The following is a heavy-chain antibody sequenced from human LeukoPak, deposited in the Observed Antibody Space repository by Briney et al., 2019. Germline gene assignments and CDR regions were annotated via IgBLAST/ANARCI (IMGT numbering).Heavy chain of an antibody. CDR2: IYTSGST. D-gene: IGHD3-3*01. Sequence: GSLRLSCAASGFIVSDNYMSWIRQPAGKGLEWIGRIYTSGSTNYNPSLKSRVTISVDTSKNQFSLKLSSVTAADTAVYYCARTVWTDFWSGYYGRVGYYMDVWGKGTTVTISS. CDR3: ARTVWTDFWSGYYGRVGYYMDV. J-gene: IGHJ6*03. CDR1: GFIVSDNY. V-gene: IGHV4-4*07.